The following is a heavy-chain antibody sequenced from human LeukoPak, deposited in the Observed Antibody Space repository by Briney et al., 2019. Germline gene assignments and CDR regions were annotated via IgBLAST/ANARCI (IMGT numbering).Heavy chain of an antibody. J-gene: IGHJ6*02. CDR2: INSDGSSI. V-gene: IGHV3-74*01. Sequence: GGSLRLSCAASGFTFSSHWMHWVRQAPGKGLVWVSRINSDGSSISYADSVKGRFTISRDNAKNSLYLQMSNLRAEDTAVYFCARGGGLDVWGQGATVTVSS. CDR1: GFTFSSHW. D-gene: IGHD3-16*01. CDR3: ARGGGLDV.